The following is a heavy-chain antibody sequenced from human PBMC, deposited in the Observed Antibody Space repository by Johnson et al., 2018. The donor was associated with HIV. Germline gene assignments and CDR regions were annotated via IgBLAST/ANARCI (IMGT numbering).Heavy chain of an antibody. V-gene: IGHV3-11*04. D-gene: IGHD3-22*01. Sequence: QMQLVESGGGLVKPGRSLRLSCAASGFTFSDYYMSWIRQAPGKGLEWVSYISSSGSTIYYADSVKGRFTISRDNTKNSLYLQMNSLRAEDTAVYYCARDIFYYDSSGYAFDIWGQGTMVTVSS. CDR3: ARDIFYYDSSGYAFDI. J-gene: IGHJ3*02. CDR2: ISSSGSTI. CDR1: GFTFSDYY.